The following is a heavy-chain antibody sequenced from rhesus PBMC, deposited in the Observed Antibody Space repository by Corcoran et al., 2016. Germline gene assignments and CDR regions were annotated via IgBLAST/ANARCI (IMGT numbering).Heavy chain of an antibody. J-gene: IGHJ3*01. CDR1: GGSISSNY. CDR3: ARDAPGYYYAFDF. V-gene: IGHV4-173*01. D-gene: IGHD3-34*01. CDR2: ISGSSGST. Sequence: QLQLQESGPGLVKPSETLSLTCAVSGGSISSNYWSWIRQPPGKGLEWIGRISGSSGSTDYNPSRKSRVTISPDTSKNQFSLKLSAVTAADTAVYYCARDAPGYYYAFDFWGQGLRVTVSS.